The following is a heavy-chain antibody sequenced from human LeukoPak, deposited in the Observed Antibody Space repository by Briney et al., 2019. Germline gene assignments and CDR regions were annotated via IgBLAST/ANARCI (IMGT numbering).Heavy chain of an antibody. Sequence: NPSETLSLTCTAPGGSISSYYWSWIRQPPGKGLEWIGYIYYSGSTNYNPSLKSRVTISVDTSKNQFSLKLSSVTAADTAVYYCARLTTMIVVVPNAFDIWGQGTMVTVSS. V-gene: IGHV4-59*08. J-gene: IGHJ3*02. D-gene: IGHD3-22*01. CDR3: ARLTTMIVVVPNAFDI. CDR2: IYYSGST. CDR1: GGSISSYY.